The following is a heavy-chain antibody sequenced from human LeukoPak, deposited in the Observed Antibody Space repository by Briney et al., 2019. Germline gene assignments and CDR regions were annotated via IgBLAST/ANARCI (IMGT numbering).Heavy chain of an antibody. D-gene: IGHD2-8*01. J-gene: IGHJ4*02. CDR2: IYYSGST. V-gene: IGHV4-39*07. Sequence: PSETLSLTCTVSGASISSGNYYWGWIRQPPGKGLEWIGSIYYSGSTYYNPSLKSRVTISVDTSKNQFSLKLSSVTAADTAVYYCARGYCTNAVCSLGPTQAWGQGTLVTVSS. CDR3: ARGYCTNAVCSLGPTQA. CDR1: GASISSGNYY.